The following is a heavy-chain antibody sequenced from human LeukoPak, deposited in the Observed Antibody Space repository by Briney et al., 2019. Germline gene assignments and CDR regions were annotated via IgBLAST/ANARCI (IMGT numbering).Heavy chain of an antibody. CDR1: GFTFSTYW. Sequence: GGSLRLSCAASGFTFSTYWMHWVRQAPGKGLVWVSRINSDGSNTNYADSVKGRFTISRDNTKNTLFLQMNSLRAEDTAVYYCARVTAWSGYYFLDYWGQGTLVAVSS. CDR3: ARVTAWSGYYFLDY. J-gene: IGHJ4*02. D-gene: IGHD3-3*01. CDR2: INSDGSNT. V-gene: IGHV3-74*01.